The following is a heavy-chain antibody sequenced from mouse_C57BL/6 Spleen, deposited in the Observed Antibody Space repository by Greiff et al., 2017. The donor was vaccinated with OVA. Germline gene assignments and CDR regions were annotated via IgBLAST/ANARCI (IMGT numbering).Heavy chain of an antibody. Sequence: VQLQQPGAELVMPGASVKLSCKASGYTFTSYWMHWVKQRPGQGLEWIGEIDPSDSYTNYNQKFKGKSTLTVDKSSSTAYMQLSSLTSEDSAVYYCARVYYGTYYAMDDWGQGTSVTVSS. D-gene: IGHD1-1*01. CDR1: GYTFTSYW. CDR3: ARVYYGTYYAMDD. V-gene: IGHV1-69*01. J-gene: IGHJ4*01. CDR2: IDPSDSYT.